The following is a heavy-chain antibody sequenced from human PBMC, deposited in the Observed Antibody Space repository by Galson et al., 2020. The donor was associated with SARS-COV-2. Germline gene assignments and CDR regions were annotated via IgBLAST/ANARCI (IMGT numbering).Heavy chain of an antibody. J-gene: IGHJ4*01. D-gene: IGHD5-12*01. CDR3: VRENIVVLLGSFDS. CDR1: GFTFSSYS. V-gene: IGHV3-48*04. CDR2: ISSSSSTI. Sequence: GASLRLSCAASGFTFSSYSMNWARPAPGKGLEWVSYISSSSSTIYYADSVKGRFTISRDNAKNSLYLQINSLRAEDTAVYYCVRENIVVLLGSFDSWGNGTLVTVSS.